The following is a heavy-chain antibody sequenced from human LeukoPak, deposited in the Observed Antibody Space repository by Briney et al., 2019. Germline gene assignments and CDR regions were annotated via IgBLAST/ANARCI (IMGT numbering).Heavy chain of an antibody. V-gene: IGHV1-3*01. CDR1: GYTFTSYA. D-gene: IGHD1-26*01. J-gene: IGHJ4*02. CDR2: ISAGNGNT. Sequence: GASVKVSCKASGYTFTSYAIHWVRQAPGQRLEWMGWISAGNGNTKYSQNFQGRVTFISNTSATTAFMELSSLRSEDAAVYYCARDSGSGNNDYWGQVTLVTVSS. CDR3: ARDSGSGNNDY.